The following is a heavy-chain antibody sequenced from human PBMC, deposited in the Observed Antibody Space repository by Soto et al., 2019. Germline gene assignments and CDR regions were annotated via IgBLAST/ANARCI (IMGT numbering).Heavy chain of an antibody. Sequence: QLQLQESGSGLVKPSQTLSLTCAVSGGSISSGGYSWSWIRQPPGKGLEWIGYIYHSGSTYYNPSLKSRVTISVDRSKNQFSLKLSSVTAADTAVYYCARGVRTHEKTPREIGFDYWGQGTLVTVSS. CDR3: ARGVRTHEKTPREIGFDY. D-gene: IGHD3-10*01. V-gene: IGHV4-30-2*01. CDR2: IYHSGST. CDR1: GGSISSGGYS. J-gene: IGHJ4*02.